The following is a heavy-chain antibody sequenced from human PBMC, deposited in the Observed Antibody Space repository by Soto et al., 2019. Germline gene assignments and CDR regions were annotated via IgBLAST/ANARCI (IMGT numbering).Heavy chain of an antibody. Sequence: PSETLSLTCTVSGGSISSGGYYWSWIRQHPGKGLEWIGYIYYSGSTYYNPSLKSRVTISVDTSKNQFSLKLSSVTAADTAVYYCARAFSGEARASMWFDPWGQGTLVTVSS. CDR3: ARAFSGEARASMWFDP. V-gene: IGHV4-31*03. CDR1: GGSISSGGYY. D-gene: IGHD2-2*01. J-gene: IGHJ5*02. CDR2: IYYSGST.